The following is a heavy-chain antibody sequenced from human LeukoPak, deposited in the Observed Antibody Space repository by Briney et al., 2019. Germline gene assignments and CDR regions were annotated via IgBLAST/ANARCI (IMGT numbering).Heavy chain of an antibody. V-gene: IGHV3-21*01. Sequence: GGSLRLSCAASGFTFSRYSMNWVRQAPGKGLEWVSSISHSGYDIYYADSVKGRFTISRVNAKNSLYLQMNSLRAEDTAVYYCARDGAVTADFDYWGQGTLVTVSS. J-gene: IGHJ4*02. CDR2: ISHSGYDI. CDR3: ARDGAVTADFDY. CDR1: GFTFSRYS. D-gene: IGHD3-16*01.